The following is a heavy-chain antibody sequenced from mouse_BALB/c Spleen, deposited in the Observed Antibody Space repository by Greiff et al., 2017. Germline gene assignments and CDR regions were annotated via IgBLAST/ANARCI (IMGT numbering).Heavy chain of an antibody. CDR1: GFAFSSYD. D-gene: IGHD2-4*01. CDR2: ISSGGGST. Sequence: EVQRVESGGDLVKPGGSLKLSCAASGFAFSSYDMSWVRQTPEKRLEWVAYISSGGGSTYYPDTVKGRFTISRDNAKNTLYLQMSSLKSEDTAMYYCARPLYDYQFDDWGQGTLVTVSA. J-gene: IGHJ3*01. V-gene: IGHV5-12-1*01. CDR3: ARPLYDYQFDD.